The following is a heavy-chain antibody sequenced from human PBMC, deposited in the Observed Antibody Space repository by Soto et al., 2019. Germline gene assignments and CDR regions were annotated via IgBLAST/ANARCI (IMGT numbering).Heavy chain of an antibody. CDR2: IGTAGDT. CDR1: GFTFSSYD. D-gene: IGHD3-3*01. J-gene: IGHJ6*03. V-gene: IGHV3-13*01. CDR3: ARFGGGDDFWSGYLGDYYMDV. Sequence: GGSLRLSCAASGFTFSSYDMHWVRQATGKGLEWVSAIGTAGDTYYPGSAKGRFTISRENAKNSLYLQMNSLRAGDTAVYYCARFGGGDDFWSGYLGDYYMDVWGKGTTVTVSS.